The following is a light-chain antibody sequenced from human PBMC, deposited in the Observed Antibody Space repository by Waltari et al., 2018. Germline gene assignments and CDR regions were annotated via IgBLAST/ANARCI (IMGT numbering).Light chain of an antibody. CDR1: QSVISH. V-gene: IGKV3-15*01. CDR3: QQYTNWPLT. J-gene: IGKJ4*01. Sequence: EIVMTQSPATLSVPPGERPTLSCRASQSVISHLAWFQQKPGQAPRLLIYGASTRATGVPARFSGSGSGTEFTLTISSLQSEDFAVYYCQQYTNWPLTFGGGTKVEIK. CDR2: GAS.